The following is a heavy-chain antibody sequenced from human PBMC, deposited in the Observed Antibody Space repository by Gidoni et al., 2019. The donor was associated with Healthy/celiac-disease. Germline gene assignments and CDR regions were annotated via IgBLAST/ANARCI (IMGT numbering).Heavy chain of an antibody. Sequence: EVQLVESGGGLVQPGGSRSLPCAASGFTFSSYSMNWVRQAPGKGLEWVSYISSSSSTIYYADSVKGRFTISRDNAKNSLYLQMNSLRDEDTAVYYCARELGGSSGPFDYWGQGTLVTVSS. D-gene: IGHD6-6*01. CDR3: ARELGGSSGPFDY. CDR2: ISSSSSTI. J-gene: IGHJ4*02. CDR1: GFTFSSYS. V-gene: IGHV3-48*02.